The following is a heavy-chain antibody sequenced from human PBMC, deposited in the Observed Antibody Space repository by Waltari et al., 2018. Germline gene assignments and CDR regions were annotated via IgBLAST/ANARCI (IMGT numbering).Heavy chain of an antibody. D-gene: IGHD1-1*01. Sequence: EVQLVESGGGFVQPGGSLRLSCTAPGFTFSRYSMHWVGQAPGKGLGCVSAINKNGGSTYYANSVKGRFTIARDNSKYTLYLRMGSLRAEDMGVYYCAREDDGYFDYWGQGTLVTVSS. J-gene: IGHJ4*02. CDR3: AREDDGYFDY. CDR2: INKNGGST. CDR1: GFTFSRYS. V-gene: IGHV3-64*01.